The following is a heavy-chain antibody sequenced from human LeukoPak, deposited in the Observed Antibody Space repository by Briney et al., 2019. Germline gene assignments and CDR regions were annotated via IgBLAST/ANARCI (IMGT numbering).Heavy chain of an antibody. Sequence: GGSLRLSCAASGFTFSSYWMSWVRQAPGKGLEWVANIKQDGSEKYYVDSVKGQFTISRDNAKNSLYLQMNSLRAEDTAVYYCARVTSMVRGVIITNYYYYMDVWGKGTTVTVSS. V-gene: IGHV3-7*01. CDR1: GFTFSSYW. CDR2: IKQDGSEK. CDR3: ARVTSMVRGVIITNYYYYMDV. D-gene: IGHD3-10*01. J-gene: IGHJ6*03.